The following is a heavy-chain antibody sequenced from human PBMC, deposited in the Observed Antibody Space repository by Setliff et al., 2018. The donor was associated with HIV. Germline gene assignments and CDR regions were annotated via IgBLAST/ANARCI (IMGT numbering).Heavy chain of an antibody. D-gene: IGHD3-10*01. J-gene: IGHJ4*02. V-gene: IGHV4-34*01. CDR2: INHSGST. Sequence: SETLSLTCAVSGGSFSGYYWSWIRQPPGKGLDWIGEINHSGSTNYNPSLKSRVTISVDASKNQFSLKLSSVTAADTAVYFCARLRGSMVRGVVINPRGIDHWGQGTLVTVSS. CDR1: GGSFSGYY. CDR3: ARLRGSMVRGVVINPRGIDH.